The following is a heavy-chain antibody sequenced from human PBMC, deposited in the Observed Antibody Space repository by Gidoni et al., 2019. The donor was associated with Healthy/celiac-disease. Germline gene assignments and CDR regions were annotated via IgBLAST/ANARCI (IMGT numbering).Heavy chain of an antibody. Sequence: QVQLVQSGAEVKKPGASVKVSCKASGYTFTSYYMHWVRQAPGQGLEWMGIINPSGGSTSYAQKFQGRVTMTRDTSTSTVYMELSSLRSEDTAVYYCARQPYDFWSGLNYYYGMDVWGQGTTVTVSS. D-gene: IGHD3-3*01. CDR1: GYTFTSYY. J-gene: IGHJ6*02. CDR2: INPSGGST. V-gene: IGHV1-46*01. CDR3: ARQPYDFWSGLNYYYGMDV.